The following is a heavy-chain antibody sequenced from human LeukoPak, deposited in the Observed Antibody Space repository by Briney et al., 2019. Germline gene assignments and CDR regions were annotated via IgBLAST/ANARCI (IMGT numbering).Heavy chain of an antibody. Sequence: SETLSLTCTVSGGSISSYYWSWIRQPPGKGLEWIGYIYYSGSTNYNPSFKSRVTISVDTSKNQFSLKLSSVTAADTAVYYRARMRGSFYYFDYWGQGTLVTVSS. J-gene: IGHJ4*02. CDR1: GGSISSYY. CDR3: ARMRGSFYYFDY. CDR2: IYYSGST. D-gene: IGHD1-26*01. V-gene: IGHV4-59*01.